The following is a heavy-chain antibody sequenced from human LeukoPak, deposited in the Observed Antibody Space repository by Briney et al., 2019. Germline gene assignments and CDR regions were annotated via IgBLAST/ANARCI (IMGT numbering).Heavy chain of an antibody. CDR1: GGSFSGYY. CDR2: INHSGST. V-gene: IGHV4-34*01. J-gene: IGHJ1*01. Sequence: PSETLSLTCAVYGGSFSGYYWSWIRQPPGKGLEWIGEINHSGSTNYNPSLKSRVTISVDTSKNQFSLKLSSVTAADTAVYYCARVNGDSSSWYPHWGQGTLVTVSS. CDR3: ARVNGDSSSWYPH. D-gene: IGHD6-13*01.